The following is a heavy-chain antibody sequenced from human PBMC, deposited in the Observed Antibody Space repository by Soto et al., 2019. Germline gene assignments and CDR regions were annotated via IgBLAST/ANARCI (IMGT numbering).Heavy chain of an antibody. CDR1: AGSVSTDNYY. CDR2: IYYSGSS. J-gene: IGHJ5*02. V-gene: IGHV4-61*01. CDR3: ARLLRATTVPPRDRFAP. D-gene: IGHD3-9*01. Sequence: ESLSLTCSVSAGSVSTDNYYWSWIREPPGKGLECIGYIYYSGSSNYNPSVNSRVTLSIDTAKNQFSLKLSSVTAADTAVYYCARLLRATTVPPRDRFAPWGQRSLVTGSS.